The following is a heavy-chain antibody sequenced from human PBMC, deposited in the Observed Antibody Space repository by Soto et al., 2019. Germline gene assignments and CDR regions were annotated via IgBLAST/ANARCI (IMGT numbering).Heavy chain of an antibody. CDR1: GGTFSNYG. D-gene: IGHD3-22*01. J-gene: IGHJ4*02. Sequence: EASVKVSCKASGGTFSNYGISWVRQAPGQGLEWMGGIIPILGSTKSARSFQSRVTFTADESTTTAYMELSSLSSEDTAVYYCARDRWSDSSGYYYESAYWGQGTLVTVSS. CDR3: ARDRWSDSSGYYYESAY. V-gene: IGHV1-69*13. CDR2: IIPILGST.